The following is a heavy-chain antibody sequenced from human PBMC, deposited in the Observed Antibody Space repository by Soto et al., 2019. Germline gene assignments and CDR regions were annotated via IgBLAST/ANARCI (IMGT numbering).Heavy chain of an antibody. CDR3: AKKEEYDNVWGKSPLD. CDR1: GFTLHNYA. V-gene: IGHV3-23*01. CDR2: INGPGDDT. D-gene: IGHD3-16*01. Sequence: GSLRLSCAASGFTLHNYAMSWVRQSPGKVLEWVSSINGPGDDTYYADSVKGRFTISRDNSKNTLYLQMNSLRAEDTALYYCAKKEEYDNVWGKSPLDWGQGTLVSVSS. J-gene: IGHJ4*03.